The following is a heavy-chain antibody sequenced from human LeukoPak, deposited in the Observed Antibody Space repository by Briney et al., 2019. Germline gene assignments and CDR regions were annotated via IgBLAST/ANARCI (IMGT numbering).Heavy chain of an antibody. J-gene: IGHJ4*02. Sequence: PSETLSLTCTVSGGSISSHYWSWIRQPPGKGLEWIGSIYYSGSTYYNPSLKSRVTISVDTSKNQFSLKLSSVTAADTAVYYCARVGQRGINDYWGQGTLVTVSS. CDR1: GGSISSHY. V-gene: IGHV4-59*11. CDR3: ARVGQRGINDY. CDR2: IYYSGST. D-gene: IGHD1-26*01.